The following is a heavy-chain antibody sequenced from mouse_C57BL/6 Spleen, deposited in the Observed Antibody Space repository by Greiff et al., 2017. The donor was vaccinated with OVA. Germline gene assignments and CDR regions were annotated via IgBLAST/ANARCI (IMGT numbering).Heavy chain of an antibody. Sequence: DVQLVESGGGLVKPGGSLKLSCAASGFTFSSYAMSWVRQTPEKRLEWVATISDGGSYTYYPDNVKGRFTISRDNAKNNLYLQMSHLKSEDTAMYYCARGEDFDYWGQGTTLTVSS. V-gene: IGHV5-4*01. J-gene: IGHJ2*01. CDR2: ISDGGSYT. CDR1: GFTFSSYA. CDR3: ARGEDFDY.